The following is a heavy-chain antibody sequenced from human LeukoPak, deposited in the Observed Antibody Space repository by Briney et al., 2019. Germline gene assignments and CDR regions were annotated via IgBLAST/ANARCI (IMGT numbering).Heavy chain of an antibody. V-gene: IGHV3-21*01. J-gene: IGHJ4*02. CDR3: ARDYYDSSAYYPFDY. CDR2: ISSSSSYI. Sequence: GGSLRLSCAASGFTFSSYSMNWVRQAPGKGLEWVSSISSSSSYIYYADSVKGRFTISRDNAKNSLYLQMNSLRAEDTAVYYCARDYYDSSAYYPFDYWGQGTLVTVSS. D-gene: IGHD3-22*01. CDR1: GFTFSSYS.